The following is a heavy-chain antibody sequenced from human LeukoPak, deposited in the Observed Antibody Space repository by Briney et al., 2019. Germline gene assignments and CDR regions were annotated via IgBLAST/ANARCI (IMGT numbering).Heavy chain of an antibody. D-gene: IGHD1-26*01. J-gene: IGHJ5*02. Sequence: PGGSLILSCAASGFTFSSYEMNWVRQAPGKGLEWISYVTSSGGTTYYADSVKGRFTISRDNAKNSLYLQMNSLRAEDTAVYYCAREGGSKNWFDPWGQGTLVTVSS. V-gene: IGHV3-48*03. CDR3: AREGGSKNWFDP. CDR1: GFTFSSYE. CDR2: VTSSGGTT.